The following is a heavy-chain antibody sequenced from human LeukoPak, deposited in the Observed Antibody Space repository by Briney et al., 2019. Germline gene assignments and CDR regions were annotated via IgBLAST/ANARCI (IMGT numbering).Heavy chain of an antibody. CDR3: ARHPSIYDTFQL. CDR1: GGSIYSSSFY. D-gene: IGHD3-22*01. J-gene: IGHJ1*01. V-gene: IGHV4-39*01. Sequence: SETLSLTCTVSGGSIYSSSFYWGWIRQPPGKGLEWIGGFSDSGSTYYNPSLKSRVTISVDTSKQFSLKLSSVTAADTAVYYCARHPSIYDTFQLWGQGTLVTVSS. CDR2: FSDSGST.